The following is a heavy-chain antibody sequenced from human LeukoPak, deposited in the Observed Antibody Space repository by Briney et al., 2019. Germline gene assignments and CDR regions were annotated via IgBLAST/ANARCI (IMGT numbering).Heavy chain of an antibody. CDR1: GFTVSSNY. CDR3: AKDPPRQRSSAFDI. CDR2: ISGSGVSA. V-gene: IGHV3-23*01. J-gene: IGHJ3*02. Sequence: GGSLRPSCAASGFTVSSNYMSWVRQAPGKGLEWVSAISGSGVSAYYADSVKGRFTISRDNSKNMLYLQMNSLRAEDTAVYYCAKDPPRQRSSAFDIWGQGTMVTVSS. D-gene: IGHD6-25*01.